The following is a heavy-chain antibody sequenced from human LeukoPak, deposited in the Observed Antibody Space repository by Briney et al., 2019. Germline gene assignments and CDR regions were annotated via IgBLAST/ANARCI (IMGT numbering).Heavy chain of an antibody. J-gene: IGHJ4*02. CDR1: GFTFSSYG. D-gene: IGHD3-16*02. V-gene: IGHV3-30*02. CDR2: IRYDGSNK. Sequence: GGSLRLSCAASGFTFSSYGMHWVRQAPGKGLDGVAFIRYDGSNKYYADSVKGRFPISRDNAKKTVYLQMNSLRAEDTAVYYCAKDRGELSYFDYWGQGTLVTVSS. CDR3: AKDRGELSYFDY.